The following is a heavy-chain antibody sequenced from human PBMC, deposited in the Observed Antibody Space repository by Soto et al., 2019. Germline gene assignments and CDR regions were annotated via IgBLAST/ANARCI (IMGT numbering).Heavy chain of an antibody. V-gene: IGHV3-15*01. CDR3: ATASTGFAGYFDL. Sequence: EELLVESGGGLVKPGGSLRLSCAASGFTFSNAWMSWVRQAPGKGPEWVGRILNKATGGTTDYIAPVKGRFSISRDDSKTTLYLQMDSLKTEDTAVYYCATASTGFAGYFDLWGRGTLVTVSS. D-gene: IGHD2-8*02. J-gene: IGHJ2*01. CDR2: ILNKATGGTT. CDR1: GFTFSNAW.